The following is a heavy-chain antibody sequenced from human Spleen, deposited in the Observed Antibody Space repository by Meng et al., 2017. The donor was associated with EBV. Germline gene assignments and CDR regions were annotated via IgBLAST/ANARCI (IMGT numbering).Heavy chain of an antibody. J-gene: IGHJ4*02. CDR1: GASVSGGTYH. CDR3: AKSRSSTPGVVDY. D-gene: IGHD3-10*01. V-gene: IGHV4-61*01. CDR2: IYDGGTT. Sequence: VRLQESGPGLVKPAETLSLTCTASGASVSGGTYHWSWIRQPPGKELEWIGYIYDGGTTIYNPSLKSRVIILVDASKNQFSLKMRSVTTADTAVYYCAKSRSSTPGVVDYWGQGTLVTVSS.